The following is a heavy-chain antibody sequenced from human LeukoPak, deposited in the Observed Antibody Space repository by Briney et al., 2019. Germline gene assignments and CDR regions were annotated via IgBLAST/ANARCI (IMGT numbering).Heavy chain of an antibody. J-gene: IGHJ4*02. CDR2: ISGSGGST. V-gene: IGHV3-23*01. CDR3: ASQGDDILTGYFHYFDY. CDR1: GFTFSNYG. Sequence: PGGSLRLSCAASGFTFSNYGMHWVRQAPGKGLEWVSTISGSGGSTYYADSVKGRFTISRDNSKNTLYLQMNSLRAEDTAVYYCASQGDDILTGYFHYFDYWGQGTLVTVSS. D-gene: IGHD3-9*01.